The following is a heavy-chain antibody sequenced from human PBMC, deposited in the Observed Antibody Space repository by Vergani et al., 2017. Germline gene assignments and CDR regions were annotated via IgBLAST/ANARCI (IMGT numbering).Heavy chain of an antibody. D-gene: IGHD3-16*01. CDR1: GFTLSNYD. CDR2: IQFDGSNQ. V-gene: IGHV3-30*02. J-gene: IGHJ4*02. Sequence: QVQLVESGGGVVQRGGSLRLSCATSGFTLSNYDMQWIRQGPGKGLEFVAFIQFDGSNQYYADSVKGRFTLSRDFNKNTLYLQMNSLRTDDTATYYCAKHFRGWGIDYWGQGTQVIVSS. CDR3: AKHFRGWGIDY.